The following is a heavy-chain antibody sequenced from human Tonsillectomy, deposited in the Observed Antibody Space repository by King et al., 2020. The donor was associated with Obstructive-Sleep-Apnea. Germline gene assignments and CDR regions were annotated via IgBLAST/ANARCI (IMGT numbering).Heavy chain of an antibody. D-gene: IGHD6-13*01. CDR2: IWFDGCWL. CDR3: AGRGDGSSWLDN. J-gene: IGHJ4*02. Sequence: VQLVQSGGGVVQPGRSLIIYCATSGFNFGHYGMLWVRQAPGKGLVWGAVIWFDGCWLSYAESGKGRSTISSDNSKNMWYLQMNSLTVEDTAVYYCAGRGDGSSWLDNWGQGTLVTVSS. CDR1: GFNFGHYG. V-gene: IGHV3-33*01.